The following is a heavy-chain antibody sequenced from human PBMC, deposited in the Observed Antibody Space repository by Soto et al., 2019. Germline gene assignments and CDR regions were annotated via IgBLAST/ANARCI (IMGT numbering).Heavy chain of an antibody. J-gene: IGHJ4*02. V-gene: IGHV1-69*01. Sequence: QVQLVQTGAEVKRPGSSVKVSCKASGGTFNNYAINWVRQAPGQGLEWMGDISQMFGKANYAQKSQGRVTITADDSTATAYLELSSLRSEDTALYYCAREVEVHTPVFRLWRQGSLVTVSS. D-gene: IGHD2-2*01. CDR3: AREVEVHTPVFRL. CDR2: ISQMFGKA. CDR1: GGTFNNYA.